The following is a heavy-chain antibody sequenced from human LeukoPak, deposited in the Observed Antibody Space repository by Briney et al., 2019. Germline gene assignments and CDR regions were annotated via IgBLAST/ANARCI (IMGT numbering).Heavy chain of an antibody. CDR1: GGSISSSNW. Sequence: TLSLTCAVSGGSISSSNWWSWVRQPPGKALEWLALIYWDDDKRYSPSLKSRLTITKDTSKNQVVLTMTNMDPVDTATYYCARICGGDCSGYDYWGQGTLVTVSS. V-gene: IGHV2-5*08. CDR2: IYWDDDK. J-gene: IGHJ4*02. D-gene: IGHD2-21*02. CDR3: ARICGGDCSGYDY.